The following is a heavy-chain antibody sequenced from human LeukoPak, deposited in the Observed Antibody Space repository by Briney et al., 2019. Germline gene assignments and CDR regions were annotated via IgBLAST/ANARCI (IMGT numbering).Heavy chain of an antibody. V-gene: IGHV4-4*07. CDR3: ARYRFGWFDP. Sequence: SETLSLTCTVSGPSIGNNYWSWIREPAGKGLECIGRIYNSATTNYNPSFKGRVTMSLDTSKNQFSLRLTSVTAADTAVYYCARYRFGWFDPWGQGMWVTVSS. D-gene: IGHD3-16*02. CDR1: GPSIGNNY. CDR2: IYNSATT. J-gene: IGHJ5*02.